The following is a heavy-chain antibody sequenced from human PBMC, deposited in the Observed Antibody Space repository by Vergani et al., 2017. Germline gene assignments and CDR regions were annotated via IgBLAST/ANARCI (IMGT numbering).Heavy chain of an antibody. J-gene: IGHJ5*02. CDR3: AKAPQGYIAAAGTPLDL. D-gene: IGHD6-13*01. CDR1: GFTFIMHA. Sequence: EVQLLESGGDLVQPGGSLRLSCAASGFTFIMHAMSWVRQAPGKGLEWVSTLSASDRRTHYADSVKGRFTISRDNSKDTLFLQMNSLRAGDTAVYFCAKAPQGYIAAAGTPLDLWGQGTLVTVSS. CDR2: LSASDRRT. V-gene: IGHV3-23*01.